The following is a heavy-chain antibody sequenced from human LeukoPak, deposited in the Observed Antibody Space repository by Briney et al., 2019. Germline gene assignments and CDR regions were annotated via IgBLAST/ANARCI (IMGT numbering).Heavy chain of an antibody. D-gene: IGHD1-20*01. Sequence: GGSLRLSCAASGFTFSSYSMNWVRQAPGKGLEWVSSISTISTYIYYADSVKGRFTISRDNAKNSLYLQMNSRRAEDTAVYYCARDPPFIIGTTFLDYWGQGTLVTVSS. CDR3: ARDPPFIIGTTFLDY. CDR1: GFTFSSYS. J-gene: IGHJ4*02. V-gene: IGHV3-21*01. CDR2: ISTISTYI.